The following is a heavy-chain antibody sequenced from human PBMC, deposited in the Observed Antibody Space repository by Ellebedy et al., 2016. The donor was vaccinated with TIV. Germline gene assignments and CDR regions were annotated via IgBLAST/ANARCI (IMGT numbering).Heavy chain of an antibody. CDR3: AREGRDGYNPYFDY. CDR2: MSSSTGDK. D-gene: IGHD5-24*01. CDR1: GFTFSTYS. V-gene: IGHV3-48*02. Sequence: GESLKISCAASGFTFSTYSMAWVRQAPGKGLEWVSYMSSSTGDKYYADSVKGRFTISRVNAENSLYLQMKSLRDEDTAVYYCAREGRDGYNPYFDYWGQGILVTVSS. J-gene: IGHJ4*02.